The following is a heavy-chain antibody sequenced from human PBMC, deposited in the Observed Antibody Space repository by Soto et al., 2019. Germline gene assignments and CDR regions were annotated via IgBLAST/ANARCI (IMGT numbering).Heavy chain of an antibody. Sequence: KPSETLSLTCTVSGGSIHTFYWSWVRQPAGKGLEWIGHIFSSGSTSFNPSLESRVAMSVDTSKNHFSLNLSSVTAADMAVYYCAREGSYSAYNFAHGIQLWSFDFWGQGALVTVSS. CDR1: GGSIHTFY. CDR2: IFSSGST. D-gene: IGHD5-12*01. CDR3: AREGSYSAYNFAHGIQLWSFDF. V-gene: IGHV4-4*07. J-gene: IGHJ4*02.